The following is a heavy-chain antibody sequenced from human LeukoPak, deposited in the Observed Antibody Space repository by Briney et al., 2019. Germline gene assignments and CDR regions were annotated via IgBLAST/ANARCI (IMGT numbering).Heavy chain of an antibody. CDR1: GFTFSSYG. J-gene: IGHJ4*02. D-gene: IGHD6-6*01. V-gene: IGHV3-30*18. CDR2: ISYDGSNK. Sequence: GGSLRLSCAASGFTFSSYGMQWVRQAPGKGLEWVAVISYDGSNKYYADSVKGRFTISRDNSKNTLYLQMNSLRAEDTAVYYCAKAHPEYSSSSYFDYWGQGTLVTVSS. CDR3: AKAHPEYSSSSYFDY.